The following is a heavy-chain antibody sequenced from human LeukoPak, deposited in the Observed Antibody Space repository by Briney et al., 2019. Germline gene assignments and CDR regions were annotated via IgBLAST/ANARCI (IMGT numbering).Heavy chain of an antibody. V-gene: IGHV3-30*18. CDR1: GFTFSSYG. D-gene: IGHD6-13*01. CDR2: ISYDGSNK. Sequence: GGSLRLSCAASGFTFSSYGMHWVRQAPGKGLEWVAVISYDGSNKYYADSVKGRFTISRDNSKNTLYLQMNSLRAEDTAVYYCAKGYSSSWGSFDYWGQGTLVTVSS. CDR3: AKGYSSSWGSFDY. J-gene: IGHJ4*02.